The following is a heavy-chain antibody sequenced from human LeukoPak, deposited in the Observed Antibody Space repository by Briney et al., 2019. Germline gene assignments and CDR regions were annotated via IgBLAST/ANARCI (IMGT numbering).Heavy chain of an antibody. D-gene: IGHD6-13*01. J-gene: IGHJ4*02. V-gene: IGHV1-24*01. CDR2: FDPEDGET. Sequence: ASVKVSCKVSGYTLTELSMHWVRQAPGKGLEWLGGFDPEDGETIYAQKFQGRVTMTEDTSTDTAYMELSSLRSEGTAVYYCATRYSSSWYMNGIYFDYWGQGTLVTVSS. CDR1: GYTLTELS. CDR3: ATRYSSSWYMNGIYFDY.